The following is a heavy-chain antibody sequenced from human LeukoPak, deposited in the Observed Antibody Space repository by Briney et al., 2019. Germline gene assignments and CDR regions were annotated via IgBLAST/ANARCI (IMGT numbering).Heavy chain of an antibody. CDR2: IYYSGST. D-gene: IGHD2/OR15-2a*01. V-gene: IGHV4-39*01. J-gene: IGHJ5*02. Sequence: SETLSLTCTVSGGSISSSSYYWGWIRQPPGKGLEWIGSIYYSGSTYYNPSLKSRVTISVDTSKNQFSLKLSSVTAADTAVYYCARPFLPLDWFDPWGQGTLVTVSS. CDR3: ARPFLPLDWFDP. CDR1: GGSISSSSYY.